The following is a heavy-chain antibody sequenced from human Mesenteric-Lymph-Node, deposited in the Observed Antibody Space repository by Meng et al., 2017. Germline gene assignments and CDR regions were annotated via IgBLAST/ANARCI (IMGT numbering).Heavy chain of an antibody. V-gene: IGHV3-7*01. D-gene: IGHD4-17*01. CDR3: ARDLHGDGSFDD. CDR2: IKQDGSEK. J-gene: IGHJ4*02. Sequence: GESLKISCAASGFTFSSYEMNWVRQAPGKGLEWVANIKQDGSEKYYVDSVKGRFTISRDNAKNSLYLQMNSLRAEDTAVYYCARDLHGDGSFDDWGQGTLVTVSS. CDR1: GFTFSSYE.